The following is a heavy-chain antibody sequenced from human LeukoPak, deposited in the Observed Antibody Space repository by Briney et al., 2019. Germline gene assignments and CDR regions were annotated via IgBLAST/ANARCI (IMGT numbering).Heavy chain of an antibody. D-gene: IGHD3-10*01. Sequence: ASVKVSCKASGYTFTSYYMHWVRQAPGQGLEWMGIINPSGGSTSYAQKFQGRVTMTRDTSTSPVYMELTTLRSEDTAAYYCATGGLRATMVRGVIYWGQGTLVTVSS. CDR1: GYTFTSYY. CDR3: ATGGLRATMVRGVIY. CDR2: INPSGGST. V-gene: IGHV1-46*01. J-gene: IGHJ4*02.